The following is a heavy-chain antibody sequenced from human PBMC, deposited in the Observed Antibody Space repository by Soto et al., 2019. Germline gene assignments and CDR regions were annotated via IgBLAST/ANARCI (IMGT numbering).Heavy chain of an antibody. CDR2: IYYSGST. J-gene: IGHJ4*02. CDR3: AMVKRDDGDYVFDY. Sequence: SETLSLTCTVSGGSISSGGYYWSWIRQHPGKGLEWIGYIYYSGSTYYNPSLKSRVTISVDTSKNQFSLKLSSVTAADKAVYYWAMVKRDDGDYVFDYWGQGTLVTVSS. D-gene: IGHD4-17*01. V-gene: IGHV4-31*03. CDR1: GGSISSGGYY.